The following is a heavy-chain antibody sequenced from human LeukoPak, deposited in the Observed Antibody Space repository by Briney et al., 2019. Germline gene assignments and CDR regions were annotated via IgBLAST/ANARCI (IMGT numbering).Heavy chain of an antibody. J-gene: IGHJ4*02. Sequence: SETLSLTCTVSGGSISSGSYYWSWIRQPAGKGLEWIGRIYTSGSTNYNPSLKSRVTVSVDTSKNQFSLRLSSVTAADTAVYYCARQFDFWGQGTLVTVSS. CDR2: IYTSGST. V-gene: IGHV4-61*02. CDR1: GGSISSGSYY. CDR3: ARQFDF.